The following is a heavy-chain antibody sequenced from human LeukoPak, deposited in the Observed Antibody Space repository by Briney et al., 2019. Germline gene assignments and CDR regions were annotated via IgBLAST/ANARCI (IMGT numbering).Heavy chain of an antibody. D-gene: IGHD3-22*01. CDR3: ARDNSGYYGSYYYYYMDV. CDR2: INPSGGST. V-gene: IGHV1-46*01. Sequence: ASVKVSCKASGYTFTSYYMHWVRQAPGQGLEWMGIINPSGGSTSYAQKLQGRVTMTTDTSTSTAYMELRSLRSDDTAVYNCARDNSGYYGSYYYYYMDVWGKGTTVTVSS. CDR1: GYTFTSYY. J-gene: IGHJ6*03.